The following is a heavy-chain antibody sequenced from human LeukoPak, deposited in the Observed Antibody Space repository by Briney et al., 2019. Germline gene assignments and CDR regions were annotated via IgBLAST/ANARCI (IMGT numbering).Heavy chain of an antibody. CDR2: IRYDGSNK. D-gene: IGHD5-24*01. J-gene: IGHJ4*02. V-gene: IGHV3-30*02. Sequence: GGSLRLSCAASGITLSSYGMHWVRQAPGKGLEWVAFIRYDGSNKYYADSVKGRFTISRDNSKNTLYLQLNSLRAEDTAVYYCAKDGGGWRQLSFDYWGQGTLVTVSS. CDR1: GITLSSYG. CDR3: AKDGGGWRQLSFDY.